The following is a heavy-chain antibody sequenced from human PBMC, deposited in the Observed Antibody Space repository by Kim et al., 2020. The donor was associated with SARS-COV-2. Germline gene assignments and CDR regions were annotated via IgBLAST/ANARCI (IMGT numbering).Heavy chain of an antibody. Sequence: GGSLRLSCVASGFIFSNFAIHWVRQAPGKGLEWVSAISESGKSTYYADSMKGRFTISRDNSKNTVYLRMNDLRADDTAIYYCAKNKDVARAWDSWGQGTLVTVSS. CDR3: AKNKDVARAWDS. J-gene: IGHJ4*02. V-gene: IGHV3-23*01. D-gene: IGHD5-12*01. CDR1: GFIFSNFA. CDR2: ISESGKST.